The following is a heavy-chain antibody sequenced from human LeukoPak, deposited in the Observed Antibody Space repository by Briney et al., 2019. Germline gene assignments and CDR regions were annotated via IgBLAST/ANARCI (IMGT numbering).Heavy chain of an antibody. CDR2: INSDGSST. CDR1: GFTFSSYW. CDR3: ARENSGSYASDFDY. V-gene: IGHV3-74*01. J-gene: IGHJ4*02. Sequence: SGGSLRLSCAASGFTFSSYWMHWVRQAPGKGLVWVSRINSDGSSTSYADSVKGRFTISRDNAKNTLYLQMDSLRAEDTAVYYCARENSGSYASDFDYWGQGTLVTVSS. D-gene: IGHD1-26*01.